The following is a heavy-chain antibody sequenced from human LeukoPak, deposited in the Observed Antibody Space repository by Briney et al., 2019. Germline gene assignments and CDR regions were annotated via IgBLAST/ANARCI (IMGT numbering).Heavy chain of an antibody. V-gene: IGHV3-7*01. J-gene: IGHJ4*02. CDR1: GFTFSSYW. CDR2: IKEDGSEK. Sequence: PGGSLRLSCAASGFTFSSYWMSWVRQAPGNGLEWVANIKEDGSEKYYVDSVKGRFTISRDNAKNSLYLQMNSLRAEDTAVYYCAREQYAYDSSGHDDALRYWGQGTLVTVSS. CDR3: AREQYAYDSSGHDDALRY. D-gene: IGHD3-22*01.